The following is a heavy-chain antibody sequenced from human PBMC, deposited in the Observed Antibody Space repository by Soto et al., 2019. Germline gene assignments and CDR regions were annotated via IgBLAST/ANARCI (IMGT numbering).Heavy chain of an antibody. CDR1: GGTFSSYA. D-gene: IGHD2-2*01. CDR3: ASGPGYCSSTSCYLLYYYYGMDV. Sequence: QVQLVQSGAEVKKPGSSVKVSCKASGGTFSSYAISWVRQAPGQGLEWMGGIIPIFGTANYAQKFQGRVTITADKSTSTAYMELSSLRSEDMAVYYCASGPGYCSSTSCYLLYYYYGMDVWGKGTTVTVSS. V-gene: IGHV1-69*06. J-gene: IGHJ6*04. CDR2: IIPIFGTA.